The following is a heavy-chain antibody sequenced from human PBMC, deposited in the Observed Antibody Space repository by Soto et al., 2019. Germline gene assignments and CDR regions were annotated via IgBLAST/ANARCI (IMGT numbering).Heavy chain of an antibody. CDR3: ARVFTGCSGGSCYGPKLDP. CDR2: IYYSGST. CDR1: GGSISSYY. J-gene: IGHJ5*02. Sequence: SETLSLTCTVSGGSISSYYWSWIRQPPGKGLEWIGYIYYSGSTNYNPSLKSRVTISVDTSKNQFSLKLSSVTAADTAVYYCARVFTGCSGGSCYGPKLDPWGQGTLVTVSS. V-gene: IGHV4-59*01. D-gene: IGHD2-15*01.